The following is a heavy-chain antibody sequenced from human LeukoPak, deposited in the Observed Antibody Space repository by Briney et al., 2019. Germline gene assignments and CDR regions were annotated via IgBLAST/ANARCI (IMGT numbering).Heavy chain of an antibody. CDR2: INHSGST. J-gene: IGHJ5*02. CDR3: ATLVGAEGWFDP. V-gene: IGHV4-34*08. D-gene: IGHD1-26*01. CDR1: GFTLSSYA. Sequence: GSLRLSCAASGFTLSSYAMNWIRQPPGKGLEWIGEINHSGSTNYNPSLKSRVTISVDTSKNQFSLKLSSVTAADTAVYYCATLVGAEGWFDPWGQGTLVTVSS.